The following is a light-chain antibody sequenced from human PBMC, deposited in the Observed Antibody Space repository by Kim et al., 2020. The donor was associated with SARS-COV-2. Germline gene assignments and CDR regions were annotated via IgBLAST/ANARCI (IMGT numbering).Light chain of an antibody. J-gene: IGLJ2*01. CDR2: QDS. CDR3: QAWDSSTVV. Sequence: VSPGKTASITCSGDKLGEKYDCWYQQKPGQYPVLVIYQDSKRPSGIPERFSGSNSGNTATLTIGGTQAMDEADYYCQAWDSSTVVFGGGTRLTVL. V-gene: IGLV3-1*01. CDR1: KLGEKY.